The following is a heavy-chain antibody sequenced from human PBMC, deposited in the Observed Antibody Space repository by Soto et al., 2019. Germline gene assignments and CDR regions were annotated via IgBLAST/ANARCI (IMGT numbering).Heavy chain of an antibody. CDR1: GFTFSSYG. CDR2: IWYDGSNK. Sequence: QVQLVESGGGVVQPGRSLRLSCAASGFTFSSYGMHWVRQAPGKGLEWVAVIWYDGSNKYYADSVKGRFTISRDNSKNTLYLQMNSLRAEDTAVYYCARECGYKGWDYWGQGTLVNVSS. J-gene: IGHJ4*02. D-gene: IGHD5-12*01. CDR3: ARECGYKGWDY. V-gene: IGHV3-33*01.